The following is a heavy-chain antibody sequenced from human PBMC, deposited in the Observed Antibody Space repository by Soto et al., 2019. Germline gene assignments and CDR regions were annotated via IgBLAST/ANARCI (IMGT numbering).Heavy chain of an antibody. CDR3: ARHRNPRGSPDYYFDY. J-gene: IGHJ4*02. D-gene: IGHD3-10*01. Sequence: QVQLQESGPGLVKPSETLSLTCTVSGGSTSSYYWSWIRQPPGKGLEWIGYIYYSGSTNYNPSLKSRVTISVDTSKNQFSLKLSSVTAADTAVYYCARHRNPRGSPDYYFDYWGQGTLVTVSS. V-gene: IGHV4-59*08. CDR1: GGSTSSYY. CDR2: IYYSGST.